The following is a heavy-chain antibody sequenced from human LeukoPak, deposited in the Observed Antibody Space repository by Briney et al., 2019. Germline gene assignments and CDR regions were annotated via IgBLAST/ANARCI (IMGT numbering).Heavy chain of an antibody. CDR1: GYSISSGYY. J-gene: IGHJ4*02. D-gene: IGHD6-19*01. Sequence: SETLSLTCTVSGYSISSGYYWGWIRQPPGKGLEWIGSIYHSGSTYYNPSLKSRVTISVDKSKNQFSLKLSSVTAADTAVYYCARQRYSSGWYRGYYFDYWGQGTLVTVSS. CDR2: IYHSGST. CDR3: ARQRYSSGWYRGYYFDY. V-gene: IGHV4-38-2*02.